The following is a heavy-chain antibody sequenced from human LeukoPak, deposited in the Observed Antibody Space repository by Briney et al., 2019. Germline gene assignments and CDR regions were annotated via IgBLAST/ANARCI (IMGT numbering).Heavy chain of an antibody. V-gene: IGHV1-69*05. CDR2: IIPIFGTA. CDR1: GGTFSSYA. CDR3: ARSAGPVVVPAAIGASGYYYYMDV. J-gene: IGHJ6*03. D-gene: IGHD2-2*02. Sequence: SVKVSCKAPGGTFSSYAISWVRQAPGQGLKWMGGIIPIFGTANYAQKFQGRVTITTDESTSAAYMELSSLRSEDSAVYYCARSAGPVVVPAAIGASGYYYYMDVWDKGTTVTVSS.